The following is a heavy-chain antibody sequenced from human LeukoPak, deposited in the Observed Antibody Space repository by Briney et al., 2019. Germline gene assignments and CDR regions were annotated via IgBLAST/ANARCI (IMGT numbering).Heavy chain of an antibody. CDR2: FDPEDGET. Sequence: ASVEVSCKVSGYTLTELSMHWVRQAPGKGLEWMGGFDPEDGETIYAQKFQGRVTMTEDTSTDTAYMELSSLRSEDTAVYYCATGGGGPTYYYDSSGYSNYYFDYWGQGTLVTVSS. V-gene: IGHV1-24*01. CDR1: GYTLTELS. D-gene: IGHD3-22*01. J-gene: IGHJ4*02. CDR3: ATGGGGPTYYYDSSGYSNYYFDY.